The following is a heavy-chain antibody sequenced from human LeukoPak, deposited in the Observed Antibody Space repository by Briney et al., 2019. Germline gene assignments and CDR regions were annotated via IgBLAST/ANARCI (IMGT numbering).Heavy chain of an antibody. Sequence: SETLSLTCAVYGGSFSGYYWSWIRQPPRKGLEWIGEINHSGSTNYNPSLKCRVTISVDTSKNQFSLKLSSATAADTAVYYCALSGRYYYGSGSLADVWGQGTTVTVSS. D-gene: IGHD3-10*01. CDR1: GGSFSGYY. CDR3: ALSGRYYYGSGSLADV. J-gene: IGHJ6*02. V-gene: IGHV4-34*01. CDR2: INHSGST.